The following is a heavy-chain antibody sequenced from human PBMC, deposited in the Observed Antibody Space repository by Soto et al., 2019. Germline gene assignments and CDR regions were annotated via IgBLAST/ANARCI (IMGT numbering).Heavy chain of an antibody. V-gene: IGHV1-18*01. CDR1: DYTFTRNG. CDR2: ISGYSGST. J-gene: IGHJ4*02. Sequence: QVQLVQSGAEVKKPGASVKVSCKASDYTFTRNGISWVRQAPGQGLEWMGWISGYSGSTNYAQKFQGRVTMTTDTPTSTAYMELRSLRFDDTAVYYRATFYSSGWPRGNLDNWGQGTMVTVSS. CDR3: ATFYSSGWPRGNLDN. D-gene: IGHD6-19*01.